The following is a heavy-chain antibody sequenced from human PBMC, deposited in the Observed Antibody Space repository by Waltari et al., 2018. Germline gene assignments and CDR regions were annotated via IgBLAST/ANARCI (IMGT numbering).Heavy chain of an antibody. CDR1: GGSFSGYS. CDR3: ARGPLRSWFDP. CDR2: IDHSGSA. V-gene: IGHV4-34*01. J-gene: IGHJ5*02. Sequence: QVQLQQWGAGLLKPSETLSLTCAVYGGSFSGYSWHWIRQPPGKGLEWIGEIDHSGSANYNPSLKSRVTMSIDTSKNHFSLKLSSVTAADTGVYYCARGPLRSWFDPWGQGTLVTVSP.